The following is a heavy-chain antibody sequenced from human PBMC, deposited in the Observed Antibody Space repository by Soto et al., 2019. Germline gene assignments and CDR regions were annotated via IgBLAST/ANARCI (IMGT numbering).Heavy chain of an antibody. CDR2: IYNAGGT. CDR3: ARVWVMPRGVSKWFDP. Sequence: SETLSLTCTVSGGSISSYYWSWIRQPPGKGLEWIGYIYNAGGTKYNPSLKSRVTISIDTSKNQLSPNLSSVTAADTAVYYCARVWVMPRGVSKWFDPWGQGTLVTVSS. D-gene: IGHD3-10*01. V-gene: IGHV4-59*01. CDR1: GGSISSYY. J-gene: IGHJ5*02.